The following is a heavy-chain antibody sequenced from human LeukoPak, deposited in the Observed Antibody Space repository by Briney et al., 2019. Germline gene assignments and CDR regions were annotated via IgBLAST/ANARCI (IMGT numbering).Heavy chain of an antibody. V-gene: IGHV3-30*02. CDR1: RFTFSSYG. Sequence: GGSLRLSCAAYRFTFSSYGMHWVRQAPGKGLEWVAFIRYDGSNKYYADSVKGRFTISRDNSKNTLYLQMNSLRAEDTAVYYCAKDGITIFGVVTTYAFGIWGQGTMVTVSS. CDR2: IRYDGSNK. J-gene: IGHJ3*02. D-gene: IGHD3-3*01. CDR3: AKDGITIFGVVTTYAFGI.